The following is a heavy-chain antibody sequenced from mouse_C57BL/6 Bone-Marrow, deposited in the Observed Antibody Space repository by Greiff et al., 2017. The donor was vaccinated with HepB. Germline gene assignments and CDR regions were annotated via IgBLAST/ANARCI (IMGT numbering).Heavy chain of an antibody. V-gene: IGHV5-12*01. CDR2: ISNGGGST. CDR1: GFTFSDYY. CDR3: ARHNYGSSWYFDV. Sequence: EVQLVESGGGLVQPGGSLKLSCAASGFTFSDYYMYWVRQTPEKRLEWVAYISNGGGSTYYPDTVKGRFTISRDNAKNTLYLQMSRLKSEDTAMYYCARHNYGSSWYFDVWGTGTTVTLSS. J-gene: IGHJ1*03. D-gene: IGHD1-1*01.